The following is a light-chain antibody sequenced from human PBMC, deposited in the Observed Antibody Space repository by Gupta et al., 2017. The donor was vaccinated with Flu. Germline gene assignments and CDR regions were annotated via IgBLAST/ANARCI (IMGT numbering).Light chain of an antibody. CDR2: NND. J-gene: IGLJ3*02. Sequence: QSVLTQPPSASGPPGQSVTISCSGGSFNIGSNYVYWYQQFPGMAPKLLVYNNDQRLSGVPDRFSGSRSGTSASLTFSGLRAEDEADYHCAAWDDSRSGWVFGGGTKLTVL. CDR1: SFNIGSNY. CDR3: AAWDDSRSGWV. V-gene: IGLV1-47*01.